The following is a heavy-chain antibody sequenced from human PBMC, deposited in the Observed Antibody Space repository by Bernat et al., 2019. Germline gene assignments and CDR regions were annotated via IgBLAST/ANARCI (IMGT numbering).Heavy chain of an antibody. V-gene: IGHV3-48*02. D-gene: IGHD6-19*01. J-gene: IGHJ5*02. CDR1: GISLSSYS. CDR3: ARSALIAVAGIRNWFDP. Sequence: EVQLVESGGGLVQPGGSLRLSCAASGISLSSYSMNWVRQAPGKGLEWVSYISISSSTLYYTDSVKGHFTISRDNAKNSLYLQMNGLSDEDTAVYYCARSALIAVAGIRNWFDPWGQGTLVTVSS. CDR2: ISISSSTL.